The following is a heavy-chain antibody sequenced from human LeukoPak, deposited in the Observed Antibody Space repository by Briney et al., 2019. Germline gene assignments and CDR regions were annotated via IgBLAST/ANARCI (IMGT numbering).Heavy chain of an antibody. J-gene: IGHJ4*02. Sequence: GGSLRLSCAASGFTFSSYAMSWVRQAPGKGLEWVSAISGSGGSTYCADSVKGRFTISRDNSENTLYLQMNSLRAEDTAVYYCAKDLYYYDSSGYYYTFDYWGQGTLVTVSS. CDR3: AKDLYYYDSSGYYYTFDY. CDR1: GFTFSSYA. D-gene: IGHD3-22*01. V-gene: IGHV3-23*01. CDR2: ISGSGGST.